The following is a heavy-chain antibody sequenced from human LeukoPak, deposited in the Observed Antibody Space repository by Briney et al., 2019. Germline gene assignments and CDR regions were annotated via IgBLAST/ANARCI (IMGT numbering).Heavy chain of an antibody. D-gene: IGHD1-26*01. Sequence: GTSLRLSCAASGFTFRSHGMHWVRQAPGKGLEWVAFIWYDGSNKYYTDSVKGRFTISRDNSKNTLYLQMNSLRAEDTAVYYCAGGRATSYFDYWGQGALVTISS. V-gene: IGHV3-33*01. CDR3: AGGRATSYFDY. CDR2: IWYDGSNK. J-gene: IGHJ4*02. CDR1: GFTFRSHG.